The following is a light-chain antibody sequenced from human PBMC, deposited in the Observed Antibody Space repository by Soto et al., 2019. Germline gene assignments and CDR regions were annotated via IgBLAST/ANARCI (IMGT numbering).Light chain of an antibody. Sequence: QSALTQPASVSGSPGQSITISCTATSSDVGGYNYVSWYQQHPGKAPKVVIYEVSNRPSWISNRFSGSKSGNTASLTISGLQAEDEADYYCSSYTSSSTLGFGGGTQLTFL. CDR3: SSYTSSSTLG. CDR2: EVS. J-gene: IGLJ2*01. V-gene: IGLV2-14*01. CDR1: SSDVGGYNY.